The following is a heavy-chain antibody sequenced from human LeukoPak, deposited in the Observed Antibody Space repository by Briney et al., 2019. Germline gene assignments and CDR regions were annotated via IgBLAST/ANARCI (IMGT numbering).Heavy chain of an antibody. V-gene: IGHV1-8*02. CDR1: GYTFTSYD. J-gene: IGHJ5*02. D-gene: IGHD2-15*01. CDR3: ARVRFCSGVTCQRLGYNWLDP. Sequence: ASVKVSCKASGYTFTSYDINWVRQATGQGLEWMGWMNPDSGNTGYAQKFQGRVTMTRNTSISTAYMELSSLGSEDTAVYYCARVRFCSGVTCQRLGYNWLDPWGQGTLVTVSS. CDR2: MNPDSGNT.